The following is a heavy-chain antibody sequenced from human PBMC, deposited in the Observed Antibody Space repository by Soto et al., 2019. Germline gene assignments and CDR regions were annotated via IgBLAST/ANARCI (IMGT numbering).Heavy chain of an antibody. V-gene: IGHV3-49*04. CDR3: TREGAYTSPPYYYFYAMDV. Sequence: LRLSCKGSGFTFRDYAISWVRQAPGKGLQWVGFMRAKAFGGTTEYATFVKGRFTISRDDSKSVAYLQMNSLETEDTAVYYCTREGAYTSPPYYYFYAMDVWGQGTRVTVSS. D-gene: IGHD2-2*01. J-gene: IGHJ6*01. CDR1: GFTFRDYA. CDR2: MRAKAFGGTT.